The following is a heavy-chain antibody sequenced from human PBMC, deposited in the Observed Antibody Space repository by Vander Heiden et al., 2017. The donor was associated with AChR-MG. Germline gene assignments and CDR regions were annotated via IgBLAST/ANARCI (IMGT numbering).Heavy chain of an antibody. CDR3: AREYSRYGMDV. J-gene: IGHJ6*02. D-gene: IGHD6-13*01. V-gene: IGHV3-72*01. Sequence: EVQLVESGGGLVQPGGSLRLSCAASGFTFSDHYMDWVRQAPGKGLEWVGRTRNKANSYTTEYAASVKGRFTISRDDSKNSLYLQMNSLKTEDTAVYYCAREYSRYGMDVWGQGTTVTVSS. CDR2: TRNKANSYTT. CDR1: GFTFSDHY.